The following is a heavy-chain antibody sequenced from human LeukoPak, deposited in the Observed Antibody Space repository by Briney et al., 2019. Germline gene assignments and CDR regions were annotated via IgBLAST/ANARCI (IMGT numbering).Heavy chain of an antibody. V-gene: IGHV1-69*06. CDR3: ARRYGGFDL. J-gene: IGHJ4*02. CDR2: IIPIFGTA. D-gene: IGHD3-16*01. Sequence: ASVKVPCKASGGTFSSYAITWVRQAPGQGLEWMGGIIPIFGTADYAQKFQGRVTITADKSTSTAYMELSSLRSEDTAVYYCARRYGGFDLWGLGTLVTVSS. CDR1: GGTFSSYA.